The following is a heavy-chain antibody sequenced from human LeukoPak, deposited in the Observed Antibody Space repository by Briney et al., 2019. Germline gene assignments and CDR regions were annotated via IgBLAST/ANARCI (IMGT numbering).Heavy chain of an antibody. V-gene: IGHV3-23*01. CDR2: ISGSGGST. CDR3: ASYEATVTTPLLGY. J-gene: IGHJ4*02. D-gene: IGHD4-17*01. Sequence: GGSLRLSCAASGFTFSTYAMSWVRQAPGKGLEWVSAISGSGGSTYYADSVRGRFTISRDNSKNTLYLQMNSLRAEDTAVYYCASYEATVTTPLLGYWGQGTLVTVSS. CDR1: GFTFSTYA.